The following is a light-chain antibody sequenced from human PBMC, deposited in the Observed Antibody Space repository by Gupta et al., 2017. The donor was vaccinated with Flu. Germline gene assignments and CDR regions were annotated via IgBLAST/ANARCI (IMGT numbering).Light chain of an antibody. CDR1: QGISSY. J-gene: IGKJ3*01. Sequence: PSSLPASTGDRVTITCRASQGISSYLAWYQQKPGKAPKLLIYAASTLQSGVPSRFSGSGSGTDFTLTISCLQSEDFATYYCQQYYSYPFTFGPGTKVDIK. CDR2: AAS. V-gene: IGKV1-8*01. CDR3: QQYYSYPFT.